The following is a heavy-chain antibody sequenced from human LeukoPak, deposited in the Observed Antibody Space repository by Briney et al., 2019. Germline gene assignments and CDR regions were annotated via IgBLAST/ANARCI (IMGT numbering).Heavy chain of an antibody. J-gene: IGHJ4*02. CDR3: ARDRSALDY. CDR1: GFTFSSYS. V-gene: IGHV3-7*01. D-gene: IGHD1-26*01. Sequence: GGSLRLSCAASGFTFSSYSMNWVRQAPGKGLEWVANINQDGSGKYYVDSVKGRLTISRDNAKNSLYLQMNSLRVEDTAVYYCARDRSALDYWGQGTLVTVSS. CDR2: INQDGSGK.